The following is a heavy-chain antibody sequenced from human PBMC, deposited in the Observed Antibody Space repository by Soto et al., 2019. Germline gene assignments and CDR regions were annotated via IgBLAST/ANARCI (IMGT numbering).Heavy chain of an antibody. J-gene: IGHJ6*02. Sequence: QVQLQESGPGLVKPSQSVSLTCTVSGVSISSGDYYWSWIRQPPGKGLEWIGYIYYSGNTNYAPSLGSRLTISIDTSRNQFSLHLMSVTAADTAIYYCARYTNFSPYYHGVDVWGQGTTVTVS. CDR2: IYYSGNT. V-gene: IGHV4-30-4*01. CDR3: ARYTNFSPYYHGVDV. D-gene: IGHD2-8*01. CDR1: GVSISSGDYY.